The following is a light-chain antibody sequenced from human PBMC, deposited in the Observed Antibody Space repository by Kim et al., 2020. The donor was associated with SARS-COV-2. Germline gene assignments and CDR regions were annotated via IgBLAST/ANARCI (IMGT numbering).Light chain of an antibody. J-gene: IGKJ2*01. CDR2: KAS. CDR3: QQFKTYPYT. Sequence: SASVGDRVTITCRASQSISSWLAWYQQKPGTAPHLLIYKASTLQSVVPPSFSGSGSGTEFTLTINSLQPDDFATYFCQQFKTYPYTFGRGTKLEI. V-gene: IGKV1-5*03. CDR1: QSISSW.